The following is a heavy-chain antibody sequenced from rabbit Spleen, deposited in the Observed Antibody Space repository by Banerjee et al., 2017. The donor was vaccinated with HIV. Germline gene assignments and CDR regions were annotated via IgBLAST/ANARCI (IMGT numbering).Heavy chain of an antibody. D-gene: IGHD8-1*01. Sequence: QEQLVESGGGLVKPEGSLTLTCKASGVSFSDKDVMCWVRQAPGKGLEWIACINIVTGKSVYASWAKGRFIMSRTSSTTVTLQMTSLTAADMATYFCARDTGTSFSTYGMDLWGQGTLVTVS. CDR3: ARDTGTSFSTYGMDL. V-gene: IGHV1S45*01. CDR1: GVSFSDKDV. CDR2: INIVTGKS. J-gene: IGHJ6*01.